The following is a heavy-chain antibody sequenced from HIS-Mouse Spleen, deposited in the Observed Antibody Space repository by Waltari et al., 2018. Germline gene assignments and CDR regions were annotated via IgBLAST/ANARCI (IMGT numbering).Heavy chain of an antibody. Sequence: QLQLQESGPGLVKPSETLSLTCTVSGGSISSSSYYWGWIRQPPGKGLEWIGSIYYSGGTSYNPSLKSRVTISVETSKNQFSLKLSSVTAADTAVYYCARESPAAAGLGRYFDYWGQGTLVTVSS. CDR3: ARESPAAAGLGRYFDY. D-gene: IGHD6-13*01. J-gene: IGHJ4*02. V-gene: IGHV4-39*07. CDR1: GGSISSSSYY. CDR2: IYYSGGT.